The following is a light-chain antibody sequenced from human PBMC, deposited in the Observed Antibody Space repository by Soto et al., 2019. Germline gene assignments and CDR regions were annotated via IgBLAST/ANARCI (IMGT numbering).Light chain of an antibody. V-gene: IGKV3-15*01. CDR2: GAS. CDR1: QSVSSN. Sequence: EILMTQSPATLSVSPGERAALSCRASQSVSSNLAWYQQKPGQAPRLLIYGASTRATGVPARFSGSGSGTEFTLTISSLQSEDFATYYCQQYNDYWTFGQGTKVDIK. J-gene: IGKJ1*01. CDR3: QQYNDYWT.